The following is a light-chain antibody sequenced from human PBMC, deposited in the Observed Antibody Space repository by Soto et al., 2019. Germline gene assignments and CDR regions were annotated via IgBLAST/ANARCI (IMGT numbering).Light chain of an antibody. CDR3: SSYTTSNTRQIV. J-gene: IGLJ1*01. CDR2: DVS. Sequence: QSALTQPASVSGSPGQSITISCTGTSSDVGGYNYVSWYQQHPGKAPKFMIYDVSNRPSGVSNRFSGSKSGNTASLTISGLQAEDEAEYYCSSYTTSNTRQIVFGTGTKV. CDR1: SSDVGGYNY. V-gene: IGLV2-14*01.